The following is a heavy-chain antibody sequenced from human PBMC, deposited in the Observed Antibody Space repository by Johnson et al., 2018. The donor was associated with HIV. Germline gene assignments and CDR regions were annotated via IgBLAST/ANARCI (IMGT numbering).Heavy chain of an antibody. Sequence: VQVLESGGGVVRPGGSLRLSCAAPRFTFNNYAMSWVRQVPGEGLEWVSGINWNGGSTNYADSVKGRFSISRDNAKNSLYLQMNSLRAEDTALYYCARDLGIAVAGQIGYDAFDIWGQGTMVTVSS. D-gene: IGHD6-19*01. CDR3: ARDLGIAVAGQIGYDAFDI. J-gene: IGHJ3*02. V-gene: IGHV3-20*04. CDR2: INWNGGST. CDR1: RFTFNNYA.